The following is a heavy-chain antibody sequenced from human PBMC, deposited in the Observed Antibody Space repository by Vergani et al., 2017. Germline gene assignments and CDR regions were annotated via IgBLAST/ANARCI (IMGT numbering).Heavy chain of an antibody. D-gene: IGHD3-22*01. Sequence: EVQLVESGGGLVQPGRSLRLSCAVSGFTFDDYAMHWVRQDPGKGLEWVSGISWNSGSIGYADSVKGRFTISRDNAKNSLYLQMNSLRAEDTAVYYCARGGSPYYYDSSGYSPPSYGMDVWGQGTTVTVSS. CDR3: ARGGSPYYYDSSGYSPPSYGMDV. J-gene: IGHJ6*02. V-gene: IGHV3-9*01. CDR2: ISWNSGSI. CDR1: GFTFDDYA.